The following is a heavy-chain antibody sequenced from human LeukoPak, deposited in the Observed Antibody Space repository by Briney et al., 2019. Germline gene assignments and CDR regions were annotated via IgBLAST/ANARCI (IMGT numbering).Heavy chain of an antibody. CDR2: ISGGDGST. Sequence: PGGSLRLSCAASAFTFSSYAMSWVRQAPGTGLEWVSTISGGDGSTDYADSVKGRFTISRDNSKNTLYLQMNSLRAEDTAVYYCAKRIDYGANTFDYWGQGTLVTVSS. CDR1: AFTFSSYA. CDR3: AKRIDYGANTFDY. D-gene: IGHD4-23*01. V-gene: IGHV3-23*01. J-gene: IGHJ4*02.